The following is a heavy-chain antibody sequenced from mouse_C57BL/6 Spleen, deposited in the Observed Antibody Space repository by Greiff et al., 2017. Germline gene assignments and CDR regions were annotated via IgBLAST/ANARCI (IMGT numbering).Heavy chain of an antibody. V-gene: IGHV2-2*01. CDR2: IWSGGST. D-gene: IGHD1-1*01. CDR1: GFSLTSYG. CDR3: ARPHYYGSSPYAMDY. Sequence: QVQLQQSGPGLVQPSQSLSITCTVSGFSLTSYGVHWVRQSPGKGLEWLGVIWSGGSTDYNAAFISRLSISKDNSKSQVFFKMNSLQADDTAIYYCARPHYYGSSPYAMDYWGQGTSVTVSS. J-gene: IGHJ4*01.